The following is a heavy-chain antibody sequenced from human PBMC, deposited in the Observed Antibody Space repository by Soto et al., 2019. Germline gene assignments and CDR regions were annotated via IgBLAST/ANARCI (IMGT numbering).Heavy chain of an antibody. Sequence: SCKASGYTFSSYAMHWVRQAPGKGLEWVSVIYTGGSTYYADSAKGRFTFSRDNSKNTLYLQMNSLRAEDTAVYYCARAYGGNPALFDPWGQGTLVTVS. V-gene: IGHV3-53*01. D-gene: IGHD4-17*01. CDR1: GYTFSSYA. CDR2: IYTGGST. J-gene: IGHJ5*02. CDR3: ARAYGGNPALFDP.